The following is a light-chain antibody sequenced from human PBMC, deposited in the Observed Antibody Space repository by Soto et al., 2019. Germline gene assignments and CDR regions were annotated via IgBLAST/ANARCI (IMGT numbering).Light chain of an antibody. CDR1: SSDVGGYNY. Sequence: QSALTQPASVSGSPGQSITISCTGTSSDVGGYNYVSWYQQHLGKAPKLMIYDVSNRPSGVSNRFSGSKSGNTASLTISGLQTEDEADYYCSSYTRSNTGVFGGGTKLTVL. CDR2: DVS. V-gene: IGLV2-14*03. CDR3: SSYTRSNTGV. J-gene: IGLJ3*02.